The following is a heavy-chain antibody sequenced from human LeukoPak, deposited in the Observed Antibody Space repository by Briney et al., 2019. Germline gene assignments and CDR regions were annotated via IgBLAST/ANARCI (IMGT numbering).Heavy chain of an antibody. CDR2: IIPIFGTA. CDR1: GGTFSSYA. D-gene: IGHD6-13*01. CDR3: VASQPLGDY. J-gene: IGHJ4*02. Sequence: ASVKVSCNASGGTFSSYAISWVRQAPGQGLEWMGRIIPIFGTANYAQKFQGRVTITTDESTSTAYMELSSLRSEDTAVYYCVASQPLGDYWGQGTLVTVSS. V-gene: IGHV1-69*05.